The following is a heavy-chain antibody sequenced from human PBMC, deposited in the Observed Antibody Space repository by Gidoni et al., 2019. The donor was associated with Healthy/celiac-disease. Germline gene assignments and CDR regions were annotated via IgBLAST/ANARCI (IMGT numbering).Heavy chain of an antibody. CDR2: IKQDGSEK. J-gene: IGHJ4*02. CDR1: GFTFRSYW. V-gene: IGHV3-7*01. D-gene: IGHD2-15*01. Sequence: EVQLVESGGGLVQPGGSLRLSCAASGFTFRSYWMSWVRPAPGKGLGWVANIKQDGSEKYYVDSVKGRFTISRDNAKNSLYLQMNSLRAEDTAVYYCAREYRDCSGGSCYGYFDYWGQGTLVTVSS. CDR3: AREYRDCSGGSCYGYFDY.